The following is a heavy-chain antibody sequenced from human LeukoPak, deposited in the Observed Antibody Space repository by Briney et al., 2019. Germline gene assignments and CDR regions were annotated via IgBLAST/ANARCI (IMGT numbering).Heavy chain of an antibody. CDR2: ISAYNGNT. CDR3: ARGPYCSSTNCYRTLGY. Sequence: ASVKVSCKASGYTFTSYGISWVRQAPGQGLEWMGWISAYNGNTNYAQKLQGRVTMTTDTSTSTAYMELRSLRSDDTAVYYCARGPYCSSTNCYRTLGYWGQGTLVTVSS. D-gene: IGHD2-2*02. V-gene: IGHV1-18*01. CDR1: GYTFTSYG. J-gene: IGHJ4*02.